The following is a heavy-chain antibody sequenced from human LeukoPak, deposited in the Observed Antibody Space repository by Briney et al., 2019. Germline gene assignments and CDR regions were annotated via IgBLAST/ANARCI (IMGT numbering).Heavy chain of an antibody. Sequence: GGSLRLSCAASGFTFRSYWMSWVRQAPGKGPEWVANIKQDGSEKYYVDSVKGRFTISRDNAKNSLHLQMNSLRAEDTAVYYCARDRATLDYWGQGTLVTVSS. D-gene: IGHD2/OR15-2a*01. V-gene: IGHV3-7*01. CDR2: IKQDGSEK. CDR3: ARDRATLDY. J-gene: IGHJ4*02. CDR1: GFTFRSYW.